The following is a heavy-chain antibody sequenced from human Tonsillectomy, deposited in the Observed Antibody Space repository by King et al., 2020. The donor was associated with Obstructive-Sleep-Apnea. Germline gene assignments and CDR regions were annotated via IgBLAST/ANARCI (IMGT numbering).Heavy chain of an antibody. Sequence: HVQLVESGGGLVKPGGSLRLSCAASGFTLSDCYMSWIRQAPGKGLEWVSYISSSDDIIYYADSVKGRFTISRDHAKNSLYLQMNSLRAEDTAVYYCARDKESYDILTGPSDYWGQGTLVTVSS. D-gene: IGHD3-9*01. CDR1: GFTLSDCY. CDR3: ARDKESYDILTGPSDY. CDR2: ISSSDDII. V-gene: IGHV3-11*01. J-gene: IGHJ4*02.